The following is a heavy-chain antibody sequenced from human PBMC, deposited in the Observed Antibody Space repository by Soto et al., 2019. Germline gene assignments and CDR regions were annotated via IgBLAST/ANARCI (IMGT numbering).Heavy chain of an antibody. J-gene: IGHJ6*03. V-gene: IGHV1-8*01. CDR3: ARYVINYYYYYMDV. Sequence: ASVKVSCKASGYTFTSYDINWVRQATGQGLEWMGWMNPNSGNTGYAQKFQGRVTMTRNTSISTAYMELSSLRSEDTAVYYCARYVINYYYYYMDVWGKATTVTVSS. CDR2: MNPNSGNT. CDR1: GYTFTSYD. D-gene: IGHD3-16*01.